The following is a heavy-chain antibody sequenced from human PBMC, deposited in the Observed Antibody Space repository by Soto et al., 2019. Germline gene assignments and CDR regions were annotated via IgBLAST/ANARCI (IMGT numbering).Heavy chain of an antibody. CDR3: ARDLTGLVFDD. V-gene: IGHV3-74*01. Sequence: GGSLRLSCVTSGFSFSTYWMHWVRQTPGRGLVWVSRINIDGNSINYADSVKGRFTISRDNAKNTLYLQMNSLTVEDTAVYFCARDLTGLVFDDWGQGAPVTVPQ. J-gene: IGHJ4*02. D-gene: IGHD7-27*01. CDR1: GFSFSTYW. CDR2: INIDGNSI.